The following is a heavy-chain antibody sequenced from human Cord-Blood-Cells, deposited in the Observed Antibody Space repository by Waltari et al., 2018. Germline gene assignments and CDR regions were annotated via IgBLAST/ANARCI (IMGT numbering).Heavy chain of an antibody. CDR1: GYTFTSYV. Sequence: QVQLVQSGAEVKKPAASVKVSCKASGYTFTSYVINWVRESIGQGLEWMGWMNPNSGNTGYAQKFQGRVTITRNTSISTAYMELSSLRSEDTAVYYCARGLLAPYYYYMDVWGKGTTVTVSS. V-gene: IGHV1-8*03. CDR2: MNPNSGNT. CDR3: ARGLLAPYYYYMDV. J-gene: IGHJ6*03. D-gene: IGHD2-15*01.